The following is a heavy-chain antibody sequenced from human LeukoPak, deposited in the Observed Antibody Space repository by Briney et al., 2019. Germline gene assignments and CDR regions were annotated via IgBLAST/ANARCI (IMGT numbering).Heavy chain of an antibody. D-gene: IGHD3-10*01. CDR3: AKDRGVVAGVPFD. CDR1: GFAFDDYA. J-gene: IGHJ4*02. V-gene: IGHV3-9*01. CDR2: ISWNSGSI. Sequence: SLRLSCAASGFAFDDYAMHWVRQAPGKGLEWVSGISWNSGSIGYADSVKGRFTISRDNAKNSLYLQMNSLRAEDTALYYCAKDRGVVAGVPFDWGQGTLVTVSS.